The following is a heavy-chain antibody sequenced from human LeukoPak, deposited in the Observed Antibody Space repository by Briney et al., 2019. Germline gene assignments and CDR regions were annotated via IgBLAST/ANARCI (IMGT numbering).Heavy chain of an antibody. CDR1: GASIRSYY. D-gene: IGHD1-1*01. Sequence: SETLSLTCTVSGASIRSYYWSWIRQPPGKGLEWIAYVHYSAITNYNPSLKSRVSISADTSKSQFSLSLSSVTAADTAVYYCARRGNSWNDFDSWGQGTLVTVSS. J-gene: IGHJ4*02. CDR2: VHYSAIT. V-gene: IGHV4-59*08. CDR3: ARRGNSWNDFDS.